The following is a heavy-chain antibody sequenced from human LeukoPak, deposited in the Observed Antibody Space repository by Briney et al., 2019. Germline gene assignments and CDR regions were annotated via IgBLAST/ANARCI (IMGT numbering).Heavy chain of an antibody. J-gene: IGHJ5*02. D-gene: IGHD5-24*01. CDR1: GFTFSSYE. CDR3: ASRVRGGRWLYNWFDP. V-gene: IGHV3-48*03. Sequence: GSLILSCAASGFTFSSYEMNWVRQAPGKGLEWVSYISSSGSTIYYADSVKGRFTISRDNAKNSLYLQMNSLRAEDTAVYYCASRVRGGRWLYNWFDPWGQGTLVTVSS. CDR2: ISSSGSTI.